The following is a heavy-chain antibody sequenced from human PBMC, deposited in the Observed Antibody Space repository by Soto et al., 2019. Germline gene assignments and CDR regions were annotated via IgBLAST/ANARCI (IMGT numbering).Heavy chain of an antibody. CDR1: GFTFSSYA. D-gene: IGHD6-6*01. J-gene: IGHJ3*02. CDR2: IKSKTDGGTT. V-gene: IGHV3-15*01. CDR3: STGAPARIIAAHDAFDI. Sequence: GGSLRLSCAASGFTFSSYAMSWVRQAPGKGLEWVGRIKSKTDGGTTDYAAPVKGRFTISRDDSKNTLYLQMNSLKTEDTAVYYCSTGAPARIIAAHDAFDIWGQGTMVTVSS.